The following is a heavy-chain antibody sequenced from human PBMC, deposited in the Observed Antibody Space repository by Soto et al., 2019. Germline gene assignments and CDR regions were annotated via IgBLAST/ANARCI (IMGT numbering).Heavy chain of an antibody. D-gene: IGHD3-3*01. CDR3: ARGAYYDFWSGYSATVDAFDI. Sequence: QVQLVQSGAEVKKPGASVKVSCKASGYTFTSYDINWVRQATGQGLEWMGWMNPNSGNTGYAQKFQGRVTMTRNTSISTAYMELSSLRSEDTAVYYCARGAYYDFWSGYSATVDAFDIWGQGTMVTVSS. CDR1: GYTFTSYD. CDR2: MNPNSGNT. V-gene: IGHV1-8*01. J-gene: IGHJ3*02.